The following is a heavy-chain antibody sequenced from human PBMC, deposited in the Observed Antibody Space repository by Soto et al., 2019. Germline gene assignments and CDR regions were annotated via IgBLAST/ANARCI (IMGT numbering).Heavy chain of an antibody. Sequence: QVQLQESGPGLVKPSQTLSLTCTVSGGSISNENYYWNWIRQPPGKGLEWIGYIYYSGNTYYNPSLLSRLTISVDTYESQFSLKLSSVTASDTAVYSCARLYLSGQRSSSAWASNWFDPWGQGTLVTVSS. D-gene: IGHD2-2*02. CDR2: IYYSGNT. CDR3: ARLYLSGQRSSSAWASNWFDP. CDR1: GGSISNENYY. J-gene: IGHJ5*02. V-gene: IGHV4-30-4*01.